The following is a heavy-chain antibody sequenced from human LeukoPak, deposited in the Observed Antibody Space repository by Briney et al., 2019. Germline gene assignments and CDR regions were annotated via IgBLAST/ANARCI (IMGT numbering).Heavy chain of an antibody. CDR3: PRDLLVVATTRSYYYYGMDV. D-gene: IGHD5-12*01. V-gene: IGHV1-2*02. Sequence: ASVKVSCKASGYTFTGYYMHWVRQAPGQGLEWMGWINPNSGGTNYAQKFQGRVTMTRDTSISTAYMELSRLRSDDTAVYYCPRDLLVVATTRSYYYYGMDVWGQGTTVTVSS. CDR1: GYTFTGYY. CDR2: INPNSGGT. J-gene: IGHJ6*02.